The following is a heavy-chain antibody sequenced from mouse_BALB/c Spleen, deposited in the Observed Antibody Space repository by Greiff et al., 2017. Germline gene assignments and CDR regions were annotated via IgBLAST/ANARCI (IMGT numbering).Heavy chain of an antibody. V-gene: IGHV5-4*02. D-gene: IGHD2-2*01. CDR3: ARVRGGYDGFAY. CDR1: GFTFSDYY. J-gene: IGHJ3*01. Sequence: EVNVVESGGGLVKPGGSLKLSCAASGFTFSDYYMYWVRQTPEKRLEWVATISDGGSYTYYPDSVKGRFTISRDNAKNNLYLQMSSLKSEDTAMYYCARVRGGYDGFAYWGQGTLVTVSA. CDR2: ISDGGSYT.